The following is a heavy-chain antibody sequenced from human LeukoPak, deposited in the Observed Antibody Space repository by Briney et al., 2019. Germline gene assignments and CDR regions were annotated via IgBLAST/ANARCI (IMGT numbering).Heavy chain of an antibody. V-gene: IGHV4-34*01. CDR1: GGSFSGYY. CDR3: ARDQYYYDSSGLDY. D-gene: IGHD3-22*01. Sequence: SETLSLTCAVYGGSFSGYYWSWIRQPPGKGLEWIGEINHSGSTNYNPSLKSRVTISVDTSKNQFSLKLSSVTAADTAVYYCARDQYYYDSSGLDYWGQGTLVTVSS. J-gene: IGHJ4*02. CDR2: INHSGST.